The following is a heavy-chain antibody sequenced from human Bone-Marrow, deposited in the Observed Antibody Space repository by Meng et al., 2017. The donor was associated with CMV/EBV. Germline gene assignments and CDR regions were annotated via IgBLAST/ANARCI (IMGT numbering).Heavy chain of an antibody. CDR2: INPNSGGT. CDR3: AREDYYGSGRLLYYYGMDV. D-gene: IGHD3-10*01. CDR1: GYTFTGYY. V-gene: IGHV1-2*02. Sequence: ASVKVSCKASGYTFTGYYMHWVRQAPGQGLEWMGWINPNSGGTNYAQKFQGRVTMTRDTSISTAYIELSRLRSYDTAVYYCAREDYYGSGRLLYYYGMDVWGQGTTVTVSS. J-gene: IGHJ6*02.